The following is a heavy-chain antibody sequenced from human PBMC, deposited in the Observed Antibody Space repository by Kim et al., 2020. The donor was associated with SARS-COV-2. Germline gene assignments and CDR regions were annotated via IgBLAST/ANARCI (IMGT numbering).Heavy chain of an antibody. J-gene: IGHJ4*02. CDR2: ISGDGGST. CDR3: AKDNYYDSSGFEGGFYY. CDR1: GFTFDDYA. D-gene: IGHD3-22*01. Sequence: GGSLRLSCAASGFTFDDYAMHWVRQAPGKGLEWVSLISGDGGSTYYADSVKGRFTISRDNSKNSLYLQMNSLRTEDTALYYCAKDNYYDSSGFEGGFYYWGQGTLVTVSS. V-gene: IGHV3-43*02.